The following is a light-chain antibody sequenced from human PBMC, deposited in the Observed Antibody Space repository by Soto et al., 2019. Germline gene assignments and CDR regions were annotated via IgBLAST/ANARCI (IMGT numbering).Light chain of an antibody. J-gene: IGKJ5*01. CDR3: HHFSDYPIT. V-gene: IGKV1D-13*01. CDR2: VGS. Sequence: ALPLTQSPSSLSASVGDRVTITCRASQGVGSSLAWYQRKPGEAPKCLIYVGSSLESGVPSRFGGSGFGADFTLTSSSLQTEDFATYDCHHFSDYPITFGQGTRLEIK. CDR1: QGVGSS.